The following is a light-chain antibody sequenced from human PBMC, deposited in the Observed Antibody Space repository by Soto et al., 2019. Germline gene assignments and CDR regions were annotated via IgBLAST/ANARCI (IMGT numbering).Light chain of an antibody. CDR2: RAS. J-gene: IGKJ4*02. Sequence: DIQMTQFPSTLSASVGDRVTITCRASQSVDTWLAWYQQKPGKAPSLLIYRASNLESGVPSRFSGSGSGTEFTLTIRSLQPDDFATYYCQQYNNHPRTFGRGTKLEVK. CDR3: QQYNNHPRT. CDR1: QSVDTW. V-gene: IGKV1-5*03.